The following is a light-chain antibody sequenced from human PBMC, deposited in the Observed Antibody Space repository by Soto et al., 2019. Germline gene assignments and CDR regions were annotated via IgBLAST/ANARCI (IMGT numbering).Light chain of an antibody. J-gene: IGKJ3*01. Sequence: EIVMTQSPATLSVSPGERATLSCRASQSISSNLAWYQQKPGQPPRLLIYGASTRATAIPARFSGSGSGTEFTLTISSRQSEDFAVYYCQQYNNCPLTFGPGTKVDVK. CDR2: GAS. CDR3: QQYNNCPLT. V-gene: IGKV3-15*01. CDR1: QSISSN.